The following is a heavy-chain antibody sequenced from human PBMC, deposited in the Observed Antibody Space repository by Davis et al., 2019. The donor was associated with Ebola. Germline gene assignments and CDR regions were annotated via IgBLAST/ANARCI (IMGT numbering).Heavy chain of an antibody. J-gene: IGHJ5*02. D-gene: IGHD6-19*01. CDR1: GYTFTSYA. CDR3: APHPGAGGYSSGPDP. CDR2: INAGNGNT. Sequence: ASVKVSCKASGYTFTSYAMHWVRQAPGQRLEWMGWINAGNGNTKYSQKFQGRVTITRDTSASTAYMELSSLRSEDTAVYYCAPHPGAGGYSSGPDPWGQGTLVTVSS. V-gene: IGHV1-3*01.